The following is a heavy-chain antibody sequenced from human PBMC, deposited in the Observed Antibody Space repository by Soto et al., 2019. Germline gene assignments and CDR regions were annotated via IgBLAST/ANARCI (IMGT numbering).Heavy chain of an antibody. J-gene: IGHJ3*02. Sequence: SETLSLTCTVSGGSISSYYWSWIRQPPGKGLEWIGYICYSGSTNYNPSLRSRVTISVDTSKNQFSLKLSSVTAADTAVYYCARGGDILTGYPADAFDIWGQGTMVTVSS. D-gene: IGHD3-9*01. CDR1: GGSISSYY. V-gene: IGHV4-59*08. CDR2: ICYSGST. CDR3: ARGGDILTGYPADAFDI.